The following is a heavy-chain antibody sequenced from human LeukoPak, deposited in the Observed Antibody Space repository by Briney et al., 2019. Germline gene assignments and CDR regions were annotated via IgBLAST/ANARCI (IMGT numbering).Heavy chain of an antibody. J-gene: IGHJ4*02. V-gene: IGHV4-34*01. D-gene: IGHD2/OR15-2a*01. Sequence: SSETLSLTCTVSGGSLSSGGYYWSWIRQPPGKGLEWIGEINHSGSTNYNPSLKSRVTISVDTSKNQFSLKLSSVTAADTAVYYCARVGGYAATTFDTIDYWGQGTLVTVSS. CDR3: ARVGGYAATTFDTIDY. CDR2: INHSGST. CDR1: GGSLSSGGYY.